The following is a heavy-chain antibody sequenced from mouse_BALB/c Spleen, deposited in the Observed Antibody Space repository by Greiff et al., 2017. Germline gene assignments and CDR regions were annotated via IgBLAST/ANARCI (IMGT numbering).Heavy chain of an antibody. CDR1: GFSLTSYG. J-gene: IGHJ3*01. V-gene: IGHV2-9*02. D-gene: IGHD4-1*01. CDR2: IWAGGST. Sequence: VKLMESGPGLVAPSQSLSITCTVSGFSLTSYGVHWVRQPPGKGLEWLGVIWAGGSTNYNSALMSRLSISKDNSKSQVFLKMNSLQTDDTAMYYCARETGTWFAYWGQGTLVTVSA. CDR3: ARETGTWFAY.